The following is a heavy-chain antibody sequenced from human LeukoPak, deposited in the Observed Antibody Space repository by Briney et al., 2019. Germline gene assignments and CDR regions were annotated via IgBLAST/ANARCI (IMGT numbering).Heavy chain of an antibody. Sequence: ASVKVSCKASGYTFIGYYMRWVRQAPGQGLEWMGWINPNGGGTNYAQKFQGRVTMTRDTSISTAYMELSRLRSDDTAVYYCARASWWDPDYWGQGTLVTVSS. CDR1: GYTFIGYY. CDR3: ARASWWDPDY. J-gene: IGHJ4*02. CDR2: INPNGGGT. V-gene: IGHV1-2*02. D-gene: IGHD2-8*02.